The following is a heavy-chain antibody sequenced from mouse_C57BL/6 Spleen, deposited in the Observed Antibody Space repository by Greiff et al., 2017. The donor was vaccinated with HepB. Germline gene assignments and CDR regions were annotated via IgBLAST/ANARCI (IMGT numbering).Heavy chain of an antibody. D-gene: IGHD1-1*01. Sequence: EVQLVESGGGLVQPKGSLKLSCAASGFSFNTYDMNWVRQAPGKGLEWVARIRSKSNNYATYYADSVKDRFTISRDDSESMLYLQMNNLKTEDTAMYYCVRHDYGSFCMDYWGQGTSVTVSS. CDR1: GFSFNTYD. CDR2: IRSKSNNYAT. V-gene: IGHV10-1*01. J-gene: IGHJ4*01. CDR3: VRHDYGSFCMDY.